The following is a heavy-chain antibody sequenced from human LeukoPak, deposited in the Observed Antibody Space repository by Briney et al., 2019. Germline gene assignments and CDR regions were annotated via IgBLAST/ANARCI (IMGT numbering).Heavy chain of an antibody. D-gene: IGHD2-2*02. J-gene: IGHJ6*03. Sequence: PGGSLRLSCAASGFTFSSYSMSWVRQAPGKGLEWVSYISSSSSTIYYADSVKGRFTISRDNAKNSLYLQMNSLRAEDTAVYYCARVAPYCSSTSCYNYYYYYMGVWGKGTRSPSP. CDR3: ARVAPYCSSTSCYNYYYYYMGV. CDR2: ISSSSSTI. V-gene: IGHV3-48*01. CDR1: GFTFSSYS.